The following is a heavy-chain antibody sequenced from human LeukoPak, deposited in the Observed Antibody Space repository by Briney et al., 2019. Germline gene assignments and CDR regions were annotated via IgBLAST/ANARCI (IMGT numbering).Heavy chain of an antibody. CDR1: GGSISRYY. D-gene: IGHD3-10*01. J-gene: IGHJ6*03. Sequence: SETLSLTCTVSGGSISRYYCSWIRQPPGKGLECIGYKDYSGSTNYNRSLKSRVTISVDTSKNQFSLKLSSVTAADTAVYYCARGGSGVWYYYYYMDVWGKGTTVTISS. CDR2: KDYSGST. V-gene: IGHV4-59*08. CDR3: ARGGSGVWYYYYYMDV.